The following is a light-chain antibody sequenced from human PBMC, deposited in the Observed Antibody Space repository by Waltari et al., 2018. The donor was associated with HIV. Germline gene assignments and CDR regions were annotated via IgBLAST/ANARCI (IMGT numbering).Light chain of an antibody. CDR1: QAISNS. J-gene: IGKJ1*01. V-gene: IGKV1-NL1*01. CDR3: QQFFSSPPT. Sequence: DIQMPQSPSSLSASVGDRVTITCRATQAISNSLAWYQKKPGEAPKLLLYAASRLQSGVPSRFSGSGSLTDYTLTISGLQPEDFATYFCQQFFSSPPTFGQGTRV. CDR2: AAS.